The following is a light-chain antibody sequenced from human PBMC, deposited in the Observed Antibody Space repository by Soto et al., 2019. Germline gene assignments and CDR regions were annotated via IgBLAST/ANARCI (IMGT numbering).Light chain of an antibody. CDR2: AAS. J-gene: IGKJ4*01. CDR1: QGISNW. V-gene: IGKV1-12*01. Sequence: DIQMTQSPSSVSASVGDRVTITCRASQGISNWLAWYQQQPGKAPKLLIYAASSLQSGVPSRFSGGGSGTLFTLIISSLQPEDFATYYCQQTNTFLPLTFGGGTKVEIK. CDR3: QQTNTFLPLT.